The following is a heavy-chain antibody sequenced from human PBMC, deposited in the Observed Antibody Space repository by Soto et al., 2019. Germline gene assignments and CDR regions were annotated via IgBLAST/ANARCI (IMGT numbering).Heavy chain of an antibody. CDR2: ISGYNGNT. CDR1: GYTFTSYG. D-gene: IGHD3-10*01. Sequence: ASVKVSCKASGYTFTSYGISWVRQAPGQGLEWMGWISGYNGNTDYAQKFQGRVTMTTDTSTSTAYMELRSLRSDDTAVYYCARRYYYGSDAYDLKNNWFDPWGQGTLVTVSS. CDR3: ARRYYYGSDAYDLKNNWFDP. J-gene: IGHJ5*02. V-gene: IGHV1-18*01.